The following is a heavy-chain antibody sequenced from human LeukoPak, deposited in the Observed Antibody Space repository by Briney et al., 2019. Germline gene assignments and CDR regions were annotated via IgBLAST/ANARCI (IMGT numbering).Heavy chain of an antibody. V-gene: IGHV4-59*01. CDR3: AREPHYYDSSGYSWRMAAFDI. Sequence: SETLSLTCTVSGGSISSYYWSWIRQPPGKGLEWIGYIYYSGSTNYNPSLKSRVTISVDTSKNQFSLKLSSVTAADTAVYYCAREPHYYDSSGYSWRMAAFDIWGQGTMVTVSS. J-gene: IGHJ3*02. D-gene: IGHD3-22*01. CDR2: IYYSGST. CDR1: GGSISSYY.